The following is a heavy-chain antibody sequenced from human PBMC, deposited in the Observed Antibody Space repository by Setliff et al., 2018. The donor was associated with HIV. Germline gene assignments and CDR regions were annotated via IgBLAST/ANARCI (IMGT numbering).Heavy chain of an antibody. V-gene: IGHV1-69*05. CDR1: GGTFSSYA. J-gene: IGHJ4*02. CDR3: ARDWDPNQLGHPGGY. CDR2: IIPISGTA. D-gene: IGHD6-6*01. Sequence: SVKVSCKASGGTFSSYAISWVRQAPGQGLEWMGGIIPISGTANYAQKFQGRVTITTDESTSTAYMELSSLRSEDTAVYYCARDWDPNQLGHPGGYWGQGTLVTVSS.